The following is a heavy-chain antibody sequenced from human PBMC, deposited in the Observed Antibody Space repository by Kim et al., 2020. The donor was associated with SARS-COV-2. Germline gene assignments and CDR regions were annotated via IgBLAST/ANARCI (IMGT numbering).Heavy chain of an antibody. V-gene: IGHV4-31*03. CDR1: GGSITSGYY. Sequence: SETLSLTCTVSGGSITSGYYWTWIRQHPGKRLECIGYIHYNGNTYYNPPLKRRAIISVTTTKSQSPLTLTFVTAADTADYYSARVLTSCFSDFWGQVTL. D-gene: IGHD2-2*01. J-gene: IGHJ4*02. CDR2: IHYNGNT. CDR3: ARVLTSCFSDF.